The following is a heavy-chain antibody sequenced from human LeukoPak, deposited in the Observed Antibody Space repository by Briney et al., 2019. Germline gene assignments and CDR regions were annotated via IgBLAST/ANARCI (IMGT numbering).Heavy chain of an antibody. J-gene: IGHJ4*02. CDR2: INPNSGGT. CDR3: ARGRIGGGNRVDY. V-gene: IGHV1-2*06. Sequence: ASVKVSCKASGYTFTGYYMHWVRPAPGQGLEWMGRINPNSGGTNYAQKFQGRVTMTRDTSIGTAYMELSRLRSDDTAVYYCARGRIGGGNRVDYWGQGTLVTVSS. D-gene: IGHD4-23*01. CDR1: GYTFTGYY.